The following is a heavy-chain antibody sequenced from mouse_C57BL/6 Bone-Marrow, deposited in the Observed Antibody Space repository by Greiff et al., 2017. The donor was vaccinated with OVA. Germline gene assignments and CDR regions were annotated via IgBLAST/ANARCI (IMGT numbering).Heavy chain of an antibody. CDR3: ARSNYYGSSSYYFDY. Sequence: EVMLVESGAELVKPGASVKLSCTASGFNIKDYYMHWVKQRTEQGLEWIGRIDPEDGETKYAPKFQGKATITADTSSNTAYLQLSSLTSEDTAVYYCARSNYYGSSSYYFDYWGQGTTLTVSS. J-gene: IGHJ2*01. CDR2: IDPEDGET. V-gene: IGHV14-2*01. D-gene: IGHD1-1*01. CDR1: GFNIKDYY.